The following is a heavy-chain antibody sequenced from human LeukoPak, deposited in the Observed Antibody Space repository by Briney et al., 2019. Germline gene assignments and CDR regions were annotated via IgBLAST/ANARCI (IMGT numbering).Heavy chain of an antibody. J-gene: IGHJ4*02. Sequence: ASVKVSFKASGYTFTGYYMYWVRQAPGQGLEWMGWINPNSGGTNYAQKFQGRVTMTRDTSISTAYMELSSLRSDDTAVYYCARDRSSTFDYWGQGTLVTVSS. D-gene: IGHD2-2*01. CDR3: ARDRSSTFDY. CDR1: GYTFTGYY. V-gene: IGHV1-2*02. CDR2: INPNSGGT.